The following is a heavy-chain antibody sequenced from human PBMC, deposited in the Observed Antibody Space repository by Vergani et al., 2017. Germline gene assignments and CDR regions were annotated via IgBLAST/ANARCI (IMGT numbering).Heavy chain of an antibody. CDR1: GGTFSSYA. CDR3: ARSKVVPAVYYCYGMDV. Sequence: QVQLVQSGAEVKKPGSSVKVSCKASGGTFSSYAISWVRQAPGQGLEWMGRIIPIFGTANYAQKFQGRVTITADESTSTAYMELSSLRSEDTAVYYCARSKVVPAVYYCYGMDVWGQGTTVTVSS. V-gene: IGHV1-69*13. J-gene: IGHJ6*02. CDR2: IIPIFGTA. D-gene: IGHD2-2*01.